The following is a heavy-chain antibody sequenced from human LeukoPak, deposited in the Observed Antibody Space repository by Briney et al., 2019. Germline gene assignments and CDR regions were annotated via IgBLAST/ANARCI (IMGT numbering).Heavy chain of an antibody. J-gene: IGHJ3*02. V-gene: IGHV5-51*01. CDR1: GYSFTSYW. Sequence: GESLKISCKGSGYSFTSYWIGWVRQLPGKGLEWMGIIYPGDSDTRYSPSFQGQVTISADKSISTAYLQWSSLKASDTAMYYCARQKTYYYGSDAFDIWGQGKMVTVSS. CDR2: IYPGDSDT. CDR3: ARQKTYYYGSDAFDI. D-gene: IGHD3-10*01.